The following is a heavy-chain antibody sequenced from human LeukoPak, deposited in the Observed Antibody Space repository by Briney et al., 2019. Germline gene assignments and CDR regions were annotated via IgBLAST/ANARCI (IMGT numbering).Heavy chain of an antibody. D-gene: IGHD1-1*01. CDR2: INPNSGGT. V-gene: IGHV1-2*04. Sequence: ASVEVSCKASGYTFTGYYMHWVRQAPGQGLEWMGWINPNSGGTNYAQKFQGWVTMTRDTSISTAYMELSRLRSDDTAVYYCARGGSTTGTTGGIDYWGQGTLVTVSS. CDR1: GYTFTGYY. CDR3: ARGGSTTGTTGGIDY. J-gene: IGHJ4*02.